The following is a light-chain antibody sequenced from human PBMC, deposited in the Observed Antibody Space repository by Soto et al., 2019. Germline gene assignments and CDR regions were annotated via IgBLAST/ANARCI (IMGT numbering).Light chain of an antibody. V-gene: IGLV2-8*01. J-gene: IGLJ2*01. CDR2: EVS. Sequence: QSALTQPPSASGSPGQSVTISCTGTSSDVGGYNYVSWYQQRPGKAPKFMIYEVSKRPSGVPDRFSGSKSGNTASLTVSWLQAEDEADYYCSSYAGSNNVVFGGGTKLTVL. CDR1: SSDVGGYNY. CDR3: SSYAGSNNVV.